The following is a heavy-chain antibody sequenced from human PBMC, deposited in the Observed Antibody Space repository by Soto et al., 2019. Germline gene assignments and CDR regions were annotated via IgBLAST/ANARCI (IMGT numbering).Heavy chain of an antibody. Sequence: GGSLRLSCAASGFTFSSYWMSWVRQAPGKGLEWVANIKQDGSEKYYVDSVKGRFTISRDNAKNSLYLQMNSLRAEDTAVYYCARDSPLLGVRGVIIGSYWGQGTLVTVSS. D-gene: IGHD3-10*02. J-gene: IGHJ4*02. CDR3: ARDSPLLGVRGVIIGSY. CDR2: IKQDGSEK. CDR1: GFTFSSYW. V-gene: IGHV3-7*01.